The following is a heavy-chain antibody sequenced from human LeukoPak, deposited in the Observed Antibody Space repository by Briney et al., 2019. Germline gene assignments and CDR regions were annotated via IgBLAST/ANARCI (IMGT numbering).Heavy chain of an antibody. CDR2: IDYSGST. D-gene: IGHD2-21*02. V-gene: IGHV4-59*01. CDR3: ARTHCEGDCFSAIRY. J-gene: IGHJ4*02. Sequence: KPSETLSLTCTVSGGSISSYYWSWLRQPPGKGLEWIGYIDYSGSTNYNPSLKSRVTISVDTSENQFALKLSSVTAADTAVYYCARTHCEGDCFSAIRYWGQGTPVTVSS. CDR1: GGSISSYY.